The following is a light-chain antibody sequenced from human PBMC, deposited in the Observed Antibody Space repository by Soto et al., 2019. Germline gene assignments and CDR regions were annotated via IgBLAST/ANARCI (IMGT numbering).Light chain of an antibody. CDR3: QHYNEWPPWT. CDR2: DAS. Sequence: EIVMTHSPATLSVSPGERATLSCRASQSVSRNLAWYQQKPGQPPRLLIFDASTRATGIPARFSGSGSGTEFTLIISSLQSEDFAVYYCQHYNEWPPWTFGQGTKVDIK. J-gene: IGKJ1*01. V-gene: IGKV3-15*01. CDR1: QSVSRN.